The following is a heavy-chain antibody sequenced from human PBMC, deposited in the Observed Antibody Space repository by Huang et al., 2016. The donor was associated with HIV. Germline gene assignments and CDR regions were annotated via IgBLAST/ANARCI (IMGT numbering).Heavy chain of an antibody. Sequence: LLLRESGSGLVKTSETMSLSCTVAFASIRGNSTYWTWVRQSPGKGWEWIASMHYGGRTYYNPSLKSRVSMSVDTSHNQHFSLTLASVTAADTAVYFCASGPVIVSISRFYFEQWGPGILVTV. CDR2: MHYGGRT. CDR1: FASIRGNSTY. CDR3: ASGPVIVSISRFYFEQ. V-gene: IGHV4-39*02. D-gene: IGHD3-22*01. J-gene: IGHJ4*02.